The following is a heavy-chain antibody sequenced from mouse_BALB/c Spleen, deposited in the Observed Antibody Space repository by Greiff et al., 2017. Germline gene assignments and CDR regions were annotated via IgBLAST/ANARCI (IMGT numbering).Heavy chain of an antibody. CDR3: ARRGGNYGWYFDV. Sequence: EVQLVESGPGLVKPSQSLSLTCTVTGYSITSDYAWHWIRQFPGNTLEWMGYISYSGSTSYNPSLKSRISITRDTSKNQFFLQLNSVTTEDTATYYCARRGGNYGWYFDVWGAGTTVTVSS. J-gene: IGHJ1*01. D-gene: IGHD2-1*01. CDR2: ISYSGST. V-gene: IGHV3-2*02. CDR1: GYSITSDYA.